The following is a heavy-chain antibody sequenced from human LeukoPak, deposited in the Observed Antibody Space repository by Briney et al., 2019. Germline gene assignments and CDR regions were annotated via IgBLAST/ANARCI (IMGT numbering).Heavy chain of an antibody. J-gene: IGHJ5*02. V-gene: IGHV3-23*01. Sequence: SGGSLRLSCAASGFTFSSYAMSWVRQAPGKGLEWVSVISSSGATTDYADSVKGRFTISRDNSKNTLYLQMNSLRAEDTAVYYCAQDRCTGSSCYDPYNWFDPWGQGALVTVSS. D-gene: IGHD2-15*01. CDR2: ISSSGATT. CDR1: GFTFSSYA. CDR3: AQDRCTGSSCYDPYNWFDP.